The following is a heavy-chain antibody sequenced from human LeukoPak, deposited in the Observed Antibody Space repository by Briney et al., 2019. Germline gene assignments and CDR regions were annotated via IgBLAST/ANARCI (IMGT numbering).Heavy chain of an antibody. V-gene: IGHV4-34*01. D-gene: IGHD1-1*01. J-gene: IGHJ4*02. CDR1: GGSFSGYY. CDR2: INHSGST. CDR3: ARGRYPPKRYFAY. Sequence: SETLSLTCAVYGGSFSGYYWSWIRQPPGKGLEWIGEINHSGSTNYNPSLKSRVTISVDTSKNQFSLKLSSVTAADTAVYYCARGRYPPKRYFAYWGQGTLVTVAS.